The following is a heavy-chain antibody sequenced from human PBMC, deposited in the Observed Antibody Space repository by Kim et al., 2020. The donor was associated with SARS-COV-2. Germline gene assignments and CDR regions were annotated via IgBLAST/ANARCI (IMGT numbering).Heavy chain of an antibody. CDR3: ARGVRGWFDP. Sequence: STNYHPALKSRVTISVDTSKNQFSLKLSSVTAADTAVYYCARGVRGWFDPWGQGTLVTVSS. J-gene: IGHJ5*02. V-gene: IGHV4-34*01. CDR2: ST. D-gene: IGHD3-10*02.